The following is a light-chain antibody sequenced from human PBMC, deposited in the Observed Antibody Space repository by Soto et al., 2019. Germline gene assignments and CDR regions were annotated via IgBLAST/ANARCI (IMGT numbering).Light chain of an antibody. CDR1: QSVSSY. CDR2: DAS. J-gene: IGKJ3*01. V-gene: IGKV3-11*01. Sequence: EIVLTQSPATLSLSPGEKATLSCRASQSVSSYLAWYQQKPGQAPRLLIYDASNRATGIPARFSGSGSGTDFTLTFSSLEPEDFAVYFCQQRSNWPPIFGPGTKVDIK. CDR3: QQRSNWPPI.